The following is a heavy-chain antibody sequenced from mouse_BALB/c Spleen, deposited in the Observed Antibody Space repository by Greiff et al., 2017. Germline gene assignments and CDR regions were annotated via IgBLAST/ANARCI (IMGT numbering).Heavy chain of an antibody. Sequence: EVQLQESGPGLVKPSQSLSLTCTVTGYSITSDYAWNWIRQFPGNKLEWIGYISYSGSTSYNPSLKSRISITRDTSQNQFFLPLNSVTTEDTATYYCARRVLPYYAMDYWGQGTSVTVSS. CDR3: ARRVLPYYAMDY. V-gene: IGHV3-2*02. CDR1: GYSITSDYA. D-gene: IGHD1-1*01. J-gene: IGHJ4*01. CDR2: ISYSGST.